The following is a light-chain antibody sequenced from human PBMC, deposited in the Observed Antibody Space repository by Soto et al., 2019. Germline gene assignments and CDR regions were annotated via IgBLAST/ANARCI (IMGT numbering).Light chain of an antibody. V-gene: IGLV1-47*01. CDR1: SSNIGYDF. Sequence: QSVLTQPPSASGTPGQRVTISCSGSSSNIGYDFVCWYQQLPGTAPKLLIYRDNQRPSGVPDRFSGSKSGTSASLAISGLRSEDEADYYCAAWDDSLSARVFGGGIKLTVL. CDR3: AAWDDSLSARV. J-gene: IGLJ2*01. CDR2: RDN.